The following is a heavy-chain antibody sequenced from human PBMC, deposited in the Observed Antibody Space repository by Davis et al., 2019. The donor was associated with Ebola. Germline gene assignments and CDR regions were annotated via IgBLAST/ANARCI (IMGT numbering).Heavy chain of an antibody. CDR3: AAWVIGYCTTYSCYTSYNWFDP. CDR2: IVIGSGHT. CDR1: GFTFSSSA. J-gene: IGHJ5*02. D-gene: IGHD2-2*01. V-gene: IGHV1-58*01. Sequence: SVKVSCKASGFTFSSSAVQWVRQARGQRLEWIGWIVIGSGHTNYAQKFQERVTITRDMSTNTVYMELNSLRSEDTAVYYCAAWVIGYCTTYSCYTSYNWFDPWGQGSLVTVSP.